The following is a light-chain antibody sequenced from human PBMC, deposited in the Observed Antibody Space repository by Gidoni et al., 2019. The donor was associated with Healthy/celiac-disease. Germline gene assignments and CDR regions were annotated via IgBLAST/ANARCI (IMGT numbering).Light chain of an antibody. CDR3: QQYGSPLT. CDR1: QSVSSSY. CDR2: GAS. J-gene: IGKJ4*01. Sequence: EIVLTQSPGTLFLSPGERATLSCRASQSVSSSYLAWYQQKPGQAPRLLIYGASSRATGIPDRFSGSGSGTDFTLTISRLEPEDFAVYYCQQYGSPLTFGGGTKVEIK. V-gene: IGKV3-20*01.